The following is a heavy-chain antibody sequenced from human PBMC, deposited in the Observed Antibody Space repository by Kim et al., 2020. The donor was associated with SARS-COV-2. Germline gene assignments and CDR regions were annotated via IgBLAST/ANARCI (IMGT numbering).Heavy chain of an antibody. Sequence: GGSLRLSCAASGFTFSTYWMPWVRQAPGKGLEWVANIGQDGSRKNYVDSVKGRFTISRDNAKNALYMQMNNLGAEDTAVCYCARRSLYDSGAYVDYWGQGTLVTVSS. CDR3: ARRSLYDSGAYVDY. D-gene: IGHD3-22*01. CDR1: GFTFSTYW. J-gene: IGHJ4*02. CDR2: IGQDGSRK. V-gene: IGHV3-7*01.